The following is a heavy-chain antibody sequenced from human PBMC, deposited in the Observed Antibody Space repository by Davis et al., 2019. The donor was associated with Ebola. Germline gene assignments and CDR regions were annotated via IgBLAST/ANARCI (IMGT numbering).Heavy chain of an antibody. CDR3: ARGGIVVVVAATRVKNWFDP. J-gene: IGHJ5*02. Sequence: ASVKVSCKASGYTFTSYGISWVRQAPGQGLEWMGWINAGNGNTKYSQKFQGRVTITRDTSASTAYMELSSLRSEDTAVYYCARGGIVVVVAATRVKNWFDPWGQGTLVTVSS. CDR2: INAGNGNT. CDR1: GYTFTSYG. D-gene: IGHD2-15*01. V-gene: IGHV1-3*01.